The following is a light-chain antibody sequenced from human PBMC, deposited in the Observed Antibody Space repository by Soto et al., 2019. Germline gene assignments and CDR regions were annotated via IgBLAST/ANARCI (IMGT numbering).Light chain of an antibody. V-gene: IGLV1-36*01. CDR2: YDD. J-gene: IGLJ2*01. Sequence: QSVLTQPPSVSEAPRQRVTISCSGSSSNIGNNAVNWYQQLPGKAPKLLIYYDDLLPSGVSDRFSGSKSGTSASLAISGLQSEDEADYYCAAWDDSLNGVVFGGWTQRTVL. CDR3: AAWDDSLNGVV. CDR1: SSNIGNNA.